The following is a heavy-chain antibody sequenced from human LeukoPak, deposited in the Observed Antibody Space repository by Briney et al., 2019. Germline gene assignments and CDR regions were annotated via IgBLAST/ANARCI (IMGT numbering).Heavy chain of an antibody. J-gene: IGHJ4*02. Sequence: GRSLRLSCAASGFTFSSYGMHWVRQAPGKGLEWVAVIWYGGSNKYYADSVKGRFTISRDNSKNTLYLQMNSLRAEDTAVYYCARDTHSLFNWGQGTLVTVSS. CDR2: IWYGGSNK. CDR1: GFTFSSYG. V-gene: IGHV3-33*08. CDR3: ARDTHSLFN. D-gene: IGHD2-15*01.